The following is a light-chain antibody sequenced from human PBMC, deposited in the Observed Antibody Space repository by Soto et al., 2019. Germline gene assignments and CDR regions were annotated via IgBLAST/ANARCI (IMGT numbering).Light chain of an antibody. J-gene: IGLJ1*01. CDR1: SSDVGGYNY. CDR2: EVT. CDR3: GSYTSSNTLV. V-gene: IGLV2-14*03. Sequence: QSVLTQPASVSGSPGQSITISCTGTSSDVGGYNYVSWYQQHPGKAPKLLIYEVTYRPSGVSNRSSGSKSGNTASLTISVLQAEDEADYFCGSYTSSNTLVFGTGTKVTVL.